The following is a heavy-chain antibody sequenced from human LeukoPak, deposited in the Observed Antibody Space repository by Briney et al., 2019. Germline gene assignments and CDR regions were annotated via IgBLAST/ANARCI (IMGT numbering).Heavy chain of an antibody. D-gene: IGHD3-16*02. CDR3: ARGIITITFGGVIAPYFDY. CDR1: GGSISSGDYY. V-gene: IGHV4-30-4*01. Sequence: SETLSLTCTVSGGSISSGDYYWSWIRQPPGKGLEWIGYIYYSGSTYYNPSLKSRVTISVDTSKNQFSLKLSSVTAADTAVYYCARGIITITFGGVIAPYFDYWGQGTLVTVSS. J-gene: IGHJ4*02. CDR2: IYYSGST.